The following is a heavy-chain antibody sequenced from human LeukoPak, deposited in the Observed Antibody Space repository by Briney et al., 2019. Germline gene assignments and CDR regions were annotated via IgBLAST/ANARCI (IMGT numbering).Heavy chain of an antibody. Sequence: SETLSLTCAVYGVPFSGYHWSWIRQPPGKGLEWSGEINHSGSTNYNPSLKSRVTISVETSKNQFSLKLSSVTAADTAVYYWARSPPYECWSGYYIGYYFDYWGQGTLVTVSS. V-gene: IGHV4-34*01. J-gene: IGHJ4*02. CDR3: ARSPPYECWSGYYIGYYFDY. CDR1: GVPFSGYH. CDR2: INHSGST. D-gene: IGHD3-3*01.